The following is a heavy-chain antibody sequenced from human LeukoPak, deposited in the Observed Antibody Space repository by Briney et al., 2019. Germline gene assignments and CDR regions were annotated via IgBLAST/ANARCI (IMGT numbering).Heavy chain of an antibody. CDR2: ISSSGSTI. D-gene: IGHD3-16*01. V-gene: IGHV3-11*04. CDR3: ARTPAVWVGLDY. CDR1: GFTFSDYY. J-gene: IGHJ4*02. Sequence: GGSLRLSSAASGFTFSDYYMCWIPQAPGEGLEWVSYISSSGSTIYYADSVKGRFTISRDNAKNSLYLQMNSLRAEDTAVYYCARTPAVWVGLDYWGQGTLVTVSS.